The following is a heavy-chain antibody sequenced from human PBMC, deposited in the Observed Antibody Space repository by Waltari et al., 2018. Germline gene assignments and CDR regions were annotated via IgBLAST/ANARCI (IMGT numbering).Heavy chain of an antibody. CDR1: GGSFSGYY. J-gene: IGHJ6*02. Sequence: QVQLQEWGAGLLKPSETLSLTCAVYGGSFSGYYWTWIRQPPGKGLEGIGEGNHSGSTNYNPSLESRLNISVDTSKTQFALRLTSVTAADTAAYYCARGRRNYDILTGYPPRPYYFYGMDVWGLGTTVTVSS. CDR2: GNHSGST. CDR3: ARGRRNYDILTGYPPRPYYFYGMDV. V-gene: IGHV4-34*01. D-gene: IGHD3-9*01.